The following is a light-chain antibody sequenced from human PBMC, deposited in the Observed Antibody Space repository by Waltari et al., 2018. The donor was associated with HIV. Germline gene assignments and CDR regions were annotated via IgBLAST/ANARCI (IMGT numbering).Light chain of an antibody. V-gene: IGKV2D-29*02. Sequence: DIVMTQTPPSLSVTPGQPASFSCNSSQSLKHTDGTTYVYWDLQRQGQSPRVLIYEVCKRYAGVPDRFSGSGSGTHFTLKIARVEAEDVGSYYCMQSLHLLYTFGQGTKLEIK. J-gene: IGKJ2*01. CDR1: QSLKHTDGTTY. CDR2: EVC. CDR3: MQSLHLLYT.